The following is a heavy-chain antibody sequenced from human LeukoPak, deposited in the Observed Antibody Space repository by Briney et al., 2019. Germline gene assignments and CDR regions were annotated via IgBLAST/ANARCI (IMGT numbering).Heavy chain of an antibody. Sequence: GGSLRLSCAASGFTFSSYGMHWVRQAPGKGLEWVAVISYDGSNKYYADSVKGRFTISRDNSKNTVYLQMSSLRAEDTAVYYCARDLRYDDPRNYFFDYWGQGTLVTVSS. CDR1: GFTFSSYG. J-gene: IGHJ4*02. D-gene: IGHD3-10*01. V-gene: IGHV3-30*03. CDR3: ARDLRYDDPRNYFFDY. CDR2: ISYDGSNK.